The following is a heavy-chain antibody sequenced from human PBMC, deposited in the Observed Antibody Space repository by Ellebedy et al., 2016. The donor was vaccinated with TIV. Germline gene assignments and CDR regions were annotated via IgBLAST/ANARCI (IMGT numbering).Heavy chain of an antibody. V-gene: IGHV1-18*01. CDR1: GYPFTGHD. J-gene: IGHJ4*02. Sequence: ASVKVSCXASGYPFTGHDITWVRQAPGQGLEWMGWISTHNGNTNFAQSFQGRVTMNTDTSTNTVYMELRGLRYDDTAVYYCARPLDSGYDSAYFDYWGQGTLVTVSS. D-gene: IGHD5-12*01. CDR2: ISTHNGNT. CDR3: ARPLDSGYDSAYFDY.